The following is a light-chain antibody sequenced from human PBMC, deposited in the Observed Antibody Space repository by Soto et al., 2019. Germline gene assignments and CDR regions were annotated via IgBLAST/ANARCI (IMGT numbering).Light chain of an antibody. Sequence: QSVLTQPASVSGSPGQSITISCTGTSSDVGGYNYVSWYQQHPGKAPKLMIYEVSNRPSGVSNRFSGSKSGNTASLTISGLQAADEDDYYCSSYTSSSTLGVFGTGTKLTVL. J-gene: IGLJ1*01. CDR2: EVS. CDR3: SSYTSSSTLGV. V-gene: IGLV2-14*01. CDR1: SSDVGGYNY.